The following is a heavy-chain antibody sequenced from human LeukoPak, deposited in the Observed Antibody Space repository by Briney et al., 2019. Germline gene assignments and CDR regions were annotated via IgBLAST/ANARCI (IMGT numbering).Heavy chain of an antibody. J-gene: IGHJ4*02. Sequence: ASVKVSCEASGYIFTSYGFAWVRQAPGQGLEWMGWISALNSNTNYAQKFQGRVTMTTDTSTSTAYMELRSLTSDDTAMYYCARDPEGVTPLDYWGQGTLVTVSS. D-gene: IGHD3-10*01. CDR3: ARDPEGVTPLDY. CDR1: GYIFTSYG. V-gene: IGHV1-18*01. CDR2: ISALNSNT.